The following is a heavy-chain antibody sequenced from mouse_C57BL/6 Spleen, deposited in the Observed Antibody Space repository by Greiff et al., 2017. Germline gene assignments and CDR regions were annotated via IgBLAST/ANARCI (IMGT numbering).Heavy chain of an antibody. CDR3: AGLGLRGGYYYAMDY. CDR2: IWSDGST. Sequence: VQGVESGPGLVAPSQSLSITCTVSGFSLTSYGVHWVRQPPGKGLEWLVVIWSDGSTTYNSALKSRLSISKANSKSQVFLKMNRLQTDDTARYYCAGLGLRGGYYYAMDYWGQGTSVTVSS. V-gene: IGHV2-6*03. J-gene: IGHJ4*01. D-gene: IGHD3-1*01. CDR1: GFSLTSYG.